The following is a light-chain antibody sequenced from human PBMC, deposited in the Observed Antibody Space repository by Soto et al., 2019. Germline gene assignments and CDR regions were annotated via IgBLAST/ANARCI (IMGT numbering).Light chain of an antibody. J-gene: IGKJ4*01. CDR2: GAS. V-gene: IGKV3D-15*01. CDR1: QSVSSY. Sequence: EIVLTQFPATLSVSPGETVTLSCRASQSVSSYLAWYQQKPGQAPRLLIYGASKKAGGVPDRFGGSGSGTEFTLTISSLQSKDSAVYYCQQYDNWPPRLTFGGGTKVEIK. CDR3: QQYDNWPPRLT.